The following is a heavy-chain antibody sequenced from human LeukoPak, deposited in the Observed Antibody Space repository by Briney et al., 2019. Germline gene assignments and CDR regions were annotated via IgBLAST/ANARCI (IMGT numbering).Heavy chain of an antibody. J-gene: IGHJ5*02. V-gene: IGHV1-2*02. Sequence: ASVKVSCKASGYIFTGYYMHWVRQAPGQGLEWMGWINPNSGDTNYAQTFQGRVTMTRDTSISTAYMELSRLRSDDTAVYYCAREGIAAAGAWGQGTLVTVSS. CDR3: AREGIAAAGA. CDR2: INPNSGDT. CDR1: GYIFTGYY. D-gene: IGHD6-13*01.